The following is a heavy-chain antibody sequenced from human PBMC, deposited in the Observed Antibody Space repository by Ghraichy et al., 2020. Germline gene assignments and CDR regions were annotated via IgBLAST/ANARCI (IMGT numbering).Heavy chain of an antibody. CDR1: GFTFTSYA. CDR3: AKDLKSYPCYFDY. CDR2: ISGGGGST. D-gene: IGHD3-16*01. J-gene: IGHJ4*02. V-gene: IGHV3-23*01. Sequence: GGSLRLSCAASGFTFTSYAMSWVRQAPGKGLEWVSGISGGGGSTSYADSVKGRFTISRDSSKSTLYLQMNSLRAEDTAVYYCAKDLKSYPCYFDYWGQGTLVTVSS.